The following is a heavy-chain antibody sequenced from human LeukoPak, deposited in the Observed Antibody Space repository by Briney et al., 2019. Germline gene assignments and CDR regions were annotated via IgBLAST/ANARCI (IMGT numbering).Heavy chain of an antibody. J-gene: IGHJ4*02. V-gene: IGHV3-23*01. CDR3: AGPLGGAQNYFDY. CDR1: GFTFSSYA. Sequence: PGGSLRLSCAASGFTFSSYAMSWVRQAPGKGLEWVSAISGSGGSTYYADSVKGRFTISRDNSKNTLYLQMNSLRAEDTAVYYCAGPLGGAQNYFDYWGQGTLVTVSS. CDR2: ISGSGGST. D-gene: IGHD3-16*01.